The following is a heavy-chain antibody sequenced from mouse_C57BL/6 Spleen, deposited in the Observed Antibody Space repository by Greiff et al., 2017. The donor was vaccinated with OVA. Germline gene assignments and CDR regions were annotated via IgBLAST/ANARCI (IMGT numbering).Heavy chain of an antibody. CDR3: ARAGGNYEYFDY. CDR2: INPGSGGT. V-gene: IGHV1-54*01. Sequence: QVQLKESGAELVRPGTSVKVSCKASGYAFTNYLIEWVKQRPGQGLEWIGVINPGSGGTNYNEKFKGKATLTADKSSSTAYMQLSSLTSEDSAVYFCARAGGNYEYFDYWGQGTTLTVSS. CDR1: GYAFTNYL. D-gene: IGHD2-1*01. J-gene: IGHJ2*01.